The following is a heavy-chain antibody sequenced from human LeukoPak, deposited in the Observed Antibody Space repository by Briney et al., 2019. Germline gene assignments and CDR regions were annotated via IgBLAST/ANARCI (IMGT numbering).Heavy chain of an antibody. CDR2: IKQGGSVK. Sequence: GGSLRLSCAASGFTFSNYWMGWVRQAPGKGLEWVANIKQGGSVKYYVDSVKGRFTISRDNAKNSLYLQMNSLRAEDTAIYYCARWEGDIVATIGDYWGQGTLVTVSS. D-gene: IGHD5-12*01. CDR3: ARWEGDIVATIGDY. V-gene: IGHV3-7*01. J-gene: IGHJ4*02. CDR1: GFTFSNYW.